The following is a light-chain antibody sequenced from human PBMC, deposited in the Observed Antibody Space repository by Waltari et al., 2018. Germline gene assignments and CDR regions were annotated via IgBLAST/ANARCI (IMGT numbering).Light chain of an antibody. CDR1: SSDIGRYDI. CDR2: DVS. V-gene: IGLV2-23*02. CDR3: CSYAGNYVWV. J-gene: IGLJ3*02. Sequence: QSALTQPAAVSGSPGQSVTISCTGASSDIGRYDIDSWYQQHPGNAPKLVISDVSKRPSGVSDRFSGSKSGDTASLTISGLQFEDEADYYCCSYAGNYVWVFGGGTRLTVL.